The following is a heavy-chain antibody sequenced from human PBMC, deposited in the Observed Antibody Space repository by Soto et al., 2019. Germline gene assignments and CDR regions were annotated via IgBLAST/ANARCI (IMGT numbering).Heavy chain of an antibody. CDR1: GFSFSNSD. CDR2: ISIDGSRK. J-gene: IGHJ3*02. Sequence: QVYLEESGGGVVQPGRSLRLSCVASGFSFSNSDMHWVRQAPGKGLEWLAHISIDGSRKYYADSVKGRFTVSRENSKNTLYLQINSLRPEEAALYYCTRGPTHGAFDILCQGTMVTVSS. CDR3: TRGPTHGAFDI. V-gene: IGHV3-30-3*01.